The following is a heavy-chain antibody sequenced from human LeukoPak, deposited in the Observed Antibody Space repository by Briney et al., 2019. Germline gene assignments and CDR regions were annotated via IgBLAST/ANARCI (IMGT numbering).Heavy chain of an antibody. CDR2: IYYSGST. J-gene: IGHJ4*02. CDR1: GGSISSYY. CDR3: ARLYDSRLSPFDY. Sequence: SETLSLTCTVSGGSISSYYWSWIRQPPGKGLEWIGYIYYSGSTNCNPSLKSRVTISVDTSKNQFSLKLSSVTAADTAVYYCARLYDSRLSPFDYWGQGTLVTVSS. V-gene: IGHV4-59*08. D-gene: IGHD3-22*01.